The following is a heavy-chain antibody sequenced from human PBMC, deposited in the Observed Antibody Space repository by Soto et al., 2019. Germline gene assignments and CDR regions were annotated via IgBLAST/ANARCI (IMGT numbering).Heavy chain of an antibody. Sequence: ASVKVSCKASGGTFSSYAISWVRQAPGQGLEWMGGIIPIFGTANYAQKFQGRVTITADESTSTAYMELSSLRSEDTAVYYCARGRDTAMVTDRPYYFDYWGQGTLVTVSS. J-gene: IGHJ4*02. CDR3: ARGRDTAMVTDRPYYFDY. D-gene: IGHD5-18*01. CDR2: IIPIFGTA. V-gene: IGHV1-69*13. CDR1: GGTFSSYA.